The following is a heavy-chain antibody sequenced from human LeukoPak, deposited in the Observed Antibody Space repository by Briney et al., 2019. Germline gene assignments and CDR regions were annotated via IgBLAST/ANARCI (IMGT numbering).Heavy chain of an antibody. Sequence: SESLSLTSTVPVGSISTHYWSWIRQPPRKGLELSLFIYYSGTSNYNPYLKSRVTLSVNTSKNQFYLKVISVTAADTAVYYCARHDGYGDSDPFDIWGQGTMVTVSS. V-gene: IGHV4-59*08. J-gene: IGHJ3*02. D-gene: IGHD2-21*02. CDR3: ARHDGYGDSDPFDI. CDR1: VGSISTHY. CDR2: IYYSGTS.